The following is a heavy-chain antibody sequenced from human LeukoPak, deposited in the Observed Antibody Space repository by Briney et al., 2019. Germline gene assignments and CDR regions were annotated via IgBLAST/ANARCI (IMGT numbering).Heavy chain of an antibody. D-gene: IGHD3-3*01. V-gene: IGHV4-59*01. CDR2: IDYSGST. Sequence: SETLSLTCTVSDDSINYYYWTWIRQPPGKGLEWIGYIDYSGSTNYNPSLKSRVTMSVDTSKNHFSLKLSSLTAADTAVYYCARDSDDFWSGYFDAFDIWGQGTMVTVSS. J-gene: IGHJ3*02. CDR1: DDSINYYY. CDR3: ARDSDDFWSGYFDAFDI.